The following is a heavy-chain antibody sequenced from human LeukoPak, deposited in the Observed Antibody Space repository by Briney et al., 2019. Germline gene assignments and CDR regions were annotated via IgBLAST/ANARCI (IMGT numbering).Heavy chain of an antibody. CDR2: IYSDNT. D-gene: IGHD4/OR15-4a*01. J-gene: IGHJ4*01. Sequence: GGSLRLSCAASGFTFSSYAMSWVRQAPGKGMEWVSFIYSDNTHYLDSVKGRFTISRDNSKNTLYLQMNRLRAEDTAVYYCARRAGAYSHPYDYWGQGTLVTVSS. CDR1: GFTFSSYA. V-gene: IGHV3-53*01. CDR3: ARRAGAYSHPYDY.